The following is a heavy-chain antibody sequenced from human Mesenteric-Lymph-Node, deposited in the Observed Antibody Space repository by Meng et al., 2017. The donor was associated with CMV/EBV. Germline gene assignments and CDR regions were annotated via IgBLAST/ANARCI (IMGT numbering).Heavy chain of an antibody. Sequence: SETLSLTCTVSGDSITSYYWSWIRQPPGKGLEWIGHIYYSGTINYNPSLKGRVTISVDTSKNQFSLRLTSVTAADTAVYYCARVSYSSGWSFDYWGQGTLVTVSS. J-gene: IGHJ4*02. V-gene: IGHV4-59*01. CDR3: ARVSYSSGWSFDY. CDR2: IYYSGTI. D-gene: IGHD6-19*01. CDR1: GDSITSYY.